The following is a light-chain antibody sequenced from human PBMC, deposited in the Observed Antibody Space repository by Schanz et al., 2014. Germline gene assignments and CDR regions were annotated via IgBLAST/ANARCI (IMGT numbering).Light chain of an antibody. CDR3: SSYAGSNIWL. Sequence: QSVLTQPASVSGSPGQSITISCTGTSSDVGDYNYVSWYQHHPGKAPKLMIYDVTNRPSGVSNRFSASKSGNTASLTISGLQAEDEADYYCSSYAGSNIWLFGGGTKLTVL. J-gene: IGLJ3*02. CDR1: SSDVGDYNY. V-gene: IGLV2-14*03. CDR2: DVT.